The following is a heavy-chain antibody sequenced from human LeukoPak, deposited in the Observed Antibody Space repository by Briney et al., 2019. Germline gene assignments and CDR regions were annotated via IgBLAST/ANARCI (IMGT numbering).Heavy chain of an antibody. CDR2: ISYDGSNK. CDR3: ARDPQWLAIWIDY. J-gene: IGHJ4*02. CDR1: GFSFGGYA. Sequence: GGSLRLSCAASGFSFGGYALHWVRQAPGKGLEWVAVISYDGSNKYYADSVKGRFTISRVNSKNTLYLQMNSLRAEDTAVYYCARDPQWLAIWIDYWGQGTLVTVSS. D-gene: IGHD6-19*01. V-gene: IGHV3-30-3*01.